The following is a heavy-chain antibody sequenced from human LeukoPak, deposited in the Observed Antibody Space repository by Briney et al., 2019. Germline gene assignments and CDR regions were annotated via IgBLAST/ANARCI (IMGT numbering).Heavy chain of an antibody. CDR2: ISSSGSTI. CDR1: GFTFSSYE. V-gene: IGHV3-48*03. Sequence: GGSLRLSCAASGFTFSSYEMNWVRQAPGMGLEWVSYISSSGSTIYYADSVKGRFTISRDNAKNSLYLQMNSLRAEDTAVYYCARPDSTTGYWGQGTLVTVSS. D-gene: IGHD2-2*01. J-gene: IGHJ4*02. CDR3: ARPDSTTGY.